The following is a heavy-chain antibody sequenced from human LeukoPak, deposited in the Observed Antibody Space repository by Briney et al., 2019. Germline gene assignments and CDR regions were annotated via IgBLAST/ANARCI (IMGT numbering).Heavy chain of an antibody. CDR3: ARDAYYYDSSGYYYNYYGMGV. CDR2: INPNSGGT. V-gene: IGHV1-2*02. J-gene: IGHJ6*02. Sequence: GASVKVSCKASGYTFTGYYIHWVRQAPGQGLEWMGWINPNSGGTNYAQKIQGRVTMTRDTSISTAYMELSRLRSDDTAVYYCARDAYYYDSSGYYYNYYGMGVWGQGTTVTVSS. D-gene: IGHD3-22*01. CDR1: GYTFTGYY.